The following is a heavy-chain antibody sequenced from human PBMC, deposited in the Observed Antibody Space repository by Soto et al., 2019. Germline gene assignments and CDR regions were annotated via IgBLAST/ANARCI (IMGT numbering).Heavy chain of an antibody. CDR3: VRSPVNFYDNSGDYESTYFDF. CDR1: GFIFSSYA. D-gene: IGHD3-22*01. CDR2: VWYEGANK. J-gene: IGHJ4*02. Sequence: QVQLVESGGGVVQPGRSLRLSCAASGFIFSSYAMHWVRQAPGKGLEWVAVVWYEGANKYYIDSVKGRFTISRDNSEDILSLQMNSLIAEDTAVYYCVRSPVNFYDNSGDYESTYFDFWGQGTLVTVSS. V-gene: IGHV3-33*01.